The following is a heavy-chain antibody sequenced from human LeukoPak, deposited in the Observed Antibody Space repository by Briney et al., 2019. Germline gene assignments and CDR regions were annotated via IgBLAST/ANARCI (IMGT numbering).Heavy chain of an antibody. V-gene: IGHV3-7*01. J-gene: IGHJ4*02. CDR2: IKQDGSQT. CDR3: ARDGPHYYGSGSYCDY. CDR1: GFTFSSYG. Sequence: GRSLRLSCAASGFTFSSYGMHRVRQAPGKGLEWVANIKQDGSQTQYVDSVKGRFTISRDNAKNSLYLQMSSLRAEDTGVYYCARDGPHYYGSGSYCDYWGQGTLVTVSS. D-gene: IGHD3-10*01.